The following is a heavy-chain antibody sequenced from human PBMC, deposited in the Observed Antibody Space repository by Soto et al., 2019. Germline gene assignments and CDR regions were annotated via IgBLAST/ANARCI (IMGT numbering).Heavy chain of an antibody. D-gene: IGHD3-10*01. Sequence: EVQLVESGGSLVQPGGSLRLSCAASGFSVSSNYMTWVRQAPGQGLECVSVIYSGGNTYYADSVKGRFTISRDNSKNTLYLQMNNVRAEDTAVYYCARRHVYGSDWGEGTLVTVSS. CDR3: ARRHVYGSD. CDR2: IYSGGNT. CDR1: GFSVSSNY. J-gene: IGHJ4*02. V-gene: IGHV3-66*04.